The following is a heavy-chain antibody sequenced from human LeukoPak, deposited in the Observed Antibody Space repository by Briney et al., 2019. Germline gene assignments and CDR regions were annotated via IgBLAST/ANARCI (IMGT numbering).Heavy chain of an antibody. CDR1: GGSISSCGYS. CDR2: IYHSGST. Sequence: SETLSLTCAVSGGSISSCGYSWRWIRQPPGKGLQWIGYIYHSGSTYYNPSLKSRVTISVDRSKNQFSLKLSSVTAADTAVYYCARAGTFWRTAFDIWGQGTMVTVSS. CDR3: ARAGTFWRTAFDI. V-gene: IGHV4-30-2*01. D-gene: IGHD3-3*01. J-gene: IGHJ3*02.